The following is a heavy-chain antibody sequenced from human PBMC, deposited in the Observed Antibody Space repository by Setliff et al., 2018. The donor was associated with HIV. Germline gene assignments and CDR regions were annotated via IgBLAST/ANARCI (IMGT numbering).Heavy chain of an antibody. D-gene: IGHD5-18*01. V-gene: IGHV4-59*01. J-gene: IGHJ4*02. CDR1: GCSLSSYY. CDR2: IYYSGST. CDR3: ARDSGGYNYGFAVGSFDY. Sequence: PSGTLSLTCFVSGCSLSSYYWSWIRQHPGKGLEWIGYIYYSGSTYYNPSLKSGVTISLDPSKSQFSLKLTSVAAADTAVYYCARDSGGYNYGFAVGSFDYWGQGALVTVSS.